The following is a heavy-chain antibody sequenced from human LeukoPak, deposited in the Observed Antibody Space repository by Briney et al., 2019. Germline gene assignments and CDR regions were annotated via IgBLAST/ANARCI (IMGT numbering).Heavy chain of an antibody. CDR3: ARVAYYDFWSGQRPFDP. V-gene: IGHV1-69*13. D-gene: IGHD3-3*01. CDR2: IVPIFGTA. J-gene: IGHJ5*02. CDR1: GGTFSSYA. Sequence: VKVSCKASGGTFSSYAISWVRQAPGQGLEWMGGIVPIFGTANYAQKFQGRVTITADESTSTAYMELSSLRSEDTAVYYCARVAYYDFWSGQRPFDPWGQGTLVTVSS.